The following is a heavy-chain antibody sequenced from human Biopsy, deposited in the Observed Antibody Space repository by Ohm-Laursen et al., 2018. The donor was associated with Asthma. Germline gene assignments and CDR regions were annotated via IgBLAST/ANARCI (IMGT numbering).Heavy chain of an antibody. CDR1: GYTFINYA. D-gene: IGHD3-9*01. CDR2: INAGDGNT. Sequence: SVKVSCKASGYTFINYAIHWVRQAPGQRLEWMGWINAGDGNTKYSQKFQGRVTITRDTSASTAYMDLRSLRSEDTAVYYCARTYYDFLTGQVNDAFAMWGQGTMVTVSS. J-gene: IGHJ3*02. V-gene: IGHV1-3*01. CDR3: ARTYYDFLTGQVNDAFAM.